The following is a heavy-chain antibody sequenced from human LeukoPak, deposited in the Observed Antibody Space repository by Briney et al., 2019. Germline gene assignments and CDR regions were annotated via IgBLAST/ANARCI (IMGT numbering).Heavy chain of an antibody. V-gene: IGHV3-23*01. Sequence: PGGSLRLSCAASGLTFSSNAMSWVRQAPGKGLEWVSAVSASGASIYYADSVKGRFTISRDNSKNTLYLQMNSLRVEDTAIYYCANDAAVVVPAARGWFDAWGQGTLVTVSS. D-gene: IGHD2-2*01. CDR2: VSASGASI. CDR1: GLTFSSNA. J-gene: IGHJ5*02. CDR3: ANDAAVVVPAARGWFDA.